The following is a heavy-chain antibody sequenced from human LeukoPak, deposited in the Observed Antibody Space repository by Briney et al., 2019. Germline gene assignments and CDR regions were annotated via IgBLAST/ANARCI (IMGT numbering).Heavy chain of an antibody. V-gene: IGHV4-34*01. Sequence: SETLSLTCAVYGGSFSGYYWSWIRQPPGKGLEWIGEINHSGSTNYNPSLKSRVTISVDTSKNQFSLKLSSVTAADTAVYYCASRQQLWGSGYSRWGQGTLVTVSS. CDR1: GGSFSGYY. CDR2: INHSGST. D-gene: IGHD3-22*01. J-gene: IGHJ4*02. CDR3: ASRQQLWGSGYSR.